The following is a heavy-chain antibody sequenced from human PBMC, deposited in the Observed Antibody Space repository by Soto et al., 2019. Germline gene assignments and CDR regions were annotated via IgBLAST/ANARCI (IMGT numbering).Heavy chain of an antibody. CDR2: INPNSGGT. V-gene: IGHV1-2*02. J-gene: IGHJ6*02. CDR3: ARGLSSGYYYYYGMDV. D-gene: IGHD6-19*01. CDR1: GYTFTGYY. Sequence: ASVKVSCKASGYTFTGYYMHWVRQAPGQGLEWMGWINPNSGGTNYAQKFQGRVTMTRDTSISTAYMELSRLRSDDTAVYYCARGLSSGYYYYYGMDVWGQGTTVTVSS.